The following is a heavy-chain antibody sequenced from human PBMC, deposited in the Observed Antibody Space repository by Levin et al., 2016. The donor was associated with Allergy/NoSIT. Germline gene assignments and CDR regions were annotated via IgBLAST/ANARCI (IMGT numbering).Heavy chain of an antibody. Sequence: VRQAPGKGLEWVSAISGSGGSTYYADSVKGRFTISRDNSKNTLYLQMNSLRAEDTAAYYCANTPSDYGGKRFFDYWGQGTLVTVSS. V-gene: IGHV3-23*01. CDR3: ANTPSDYGGKRFFDY. D-gene: IGHD4-23*01. CDR2: ISGSGGST. J-gene: IGHJ4*02.